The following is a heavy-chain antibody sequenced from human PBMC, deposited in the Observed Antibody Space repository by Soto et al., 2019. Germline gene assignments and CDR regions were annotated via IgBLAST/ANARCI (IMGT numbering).Heavy chain of an antibody. J-gene: IGHJ6*02. D-gene: IGHD2-21*02. CDR1: GFTFSSYS. CDR2: ISSSSSTI. Sequence: GVLRLSCAASGFTFSSYSMNWVRQAPGKGLEWVSYISSSSSTIYYADSVKGRFTISRDNAKNSLYLQMNSLRDEDTAVYYCARGGLAYCGGDCFYYYGMDVWGQGTTVTVSS. V-gene: IGHV3-48*02. CDR3: ARGGLAYCGGDCFYYYGMDV.